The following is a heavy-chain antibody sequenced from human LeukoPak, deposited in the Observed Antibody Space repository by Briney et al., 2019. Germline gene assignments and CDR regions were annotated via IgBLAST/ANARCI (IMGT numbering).Heavy chain of an antibody. J-gene: IGHJ2*01. Sequence: SETLSLTCAVSGGSISSGGYSWSRIRQPPGKGLEWIGYIYHSGSTYYNPSLKSRVTISVDTSKNQFSLKLSSVTAADTAVYYCARPGGRTGYYNPHWYFDLWGRGTLVTVSS. CDR3: ARPGGRTGYYNPHWYFDL. CDR1: GGSISSGGYS. CDR2: IYHSGST. V-gene: IGHV4-30-2*01. D-gene: IGHD3-9*01.